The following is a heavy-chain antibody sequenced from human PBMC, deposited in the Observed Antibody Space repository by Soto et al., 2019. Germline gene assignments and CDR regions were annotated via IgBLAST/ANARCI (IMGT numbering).Heavy chain of an antibody. D-gene: IGHD6-6*01. CDR1: GGSISRYY. CDR2: IYYSGST. V-gene: IGHV4-59*01. J-gene: IGHJ3*02. Sequence: SENRSLTCTVSGGSISRYYWSWSRQPPGKGLEWIGYIYYSGSTNYNPSLKSRVTISVDTSKNQFSLKLSSVTAADTAVYYCARDRPTTPKEMTYSSSPDVAFDIWGQGTMVTVSS. CDR3: ARDRPTTPKEMTYSSSPDVAFDI.